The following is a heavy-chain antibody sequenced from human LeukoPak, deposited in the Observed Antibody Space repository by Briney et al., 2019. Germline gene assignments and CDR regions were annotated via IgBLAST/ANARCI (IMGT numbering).Heavy chain of an antibody. CDR1: GGSFSGYY. V-gene: IGHV4-34*01. CDR2: INHSGST. D-gene: IGHD6-19*01. Sequence: SETLSLTCAVYGGSFSGYYWSWIRQPPGKGLEWIGEINHSGSTNYNPSLKSRVTISEDTSKNQFSLKLNSVTAADTAVYYCVTGQWLVPVSYWGQGTVVTLSS. CDR3: VTGQWLVPVSY. J-gene: IGHJ4*02.